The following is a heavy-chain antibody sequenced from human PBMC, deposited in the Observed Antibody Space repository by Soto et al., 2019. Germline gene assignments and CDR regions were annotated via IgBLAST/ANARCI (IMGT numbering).Heavy chain of an antibody. J-gene: IGHJ3*02. D-gene: IGHD6-13*01. CDR3: ALGSSSWYGAFDI. V-gene: IGHV3-9*01. CDR1: GFTFDDYA. CDR2: ISWNSGSI. Sequence: GGSLRLSCAASGFTFDDYAMHWVRQAPGKGLEWVSGISWNSGSIGYADSVKGRFTISRDNAKNSLYLQMNSLRAEDTALYYCALGSSSWYGAFDIWGQGTMVTVSS.